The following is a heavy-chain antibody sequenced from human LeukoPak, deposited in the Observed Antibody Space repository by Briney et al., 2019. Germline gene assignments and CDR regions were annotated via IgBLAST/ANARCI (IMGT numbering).Heavy chain of an antibody. J-gene: IGHJ4*02. CDR1: GYXFIGYY. Sequence: WASVKVSCKASGYXFIGYYLHWVRQAPGQGLEWMGWINLHNGDTNYAQKFQGRVTMTRDTSITTAYMELSRLKSDDTAVYYCATVRDIVVGGGPYYFDYWGQGTLVTVSS. V-gene: IGHV1-2*02. D-gene: IGHD2-15*01. CDR2: INLHNGDT. CDR3: ATVRDIVVGGGPYYFDY.